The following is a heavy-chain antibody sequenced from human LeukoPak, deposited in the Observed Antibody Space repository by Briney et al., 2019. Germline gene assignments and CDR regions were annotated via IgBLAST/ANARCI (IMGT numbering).Heavy chain of an antibody. CDR2: IYYSGST. CDR3: ARDSSNYDLHRRNYGMDV. J-gene: IGHJ6*02. Sequence: PSETLSLTCTVSGGSISSGGYYWSWIRQHPGKGLEWIGYIYYSGSTYYNPSLKSRVTISVDTSKNQFSLKLSSVTAADTAVYYCARDSSNYDLHRRNYGMDVWGQGTTVTVSS. D-gene: IGHD3-22*01. V-gene: IGHV4-31*03. CDR1: GGSISSGGYY.